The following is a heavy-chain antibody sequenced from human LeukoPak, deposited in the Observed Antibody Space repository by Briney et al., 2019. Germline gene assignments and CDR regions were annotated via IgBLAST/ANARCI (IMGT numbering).Heavy chain of an antibody. CDR1: GYTFTGYY. CDR2: INPNSGGT. CDR3: ARGPRGSSGYYGGWFDP. D-gene: IGHD3-22*01. V-gene: IGHV1-2*02. Sequence: GASVKVSCKASGYTFTGYYMHWVRQAPGQGLEWMGWINPNSGGTNYAQKFQGRVTMTRDTSISTAYMELSRLRSDDTAVYYCARGPRGSSGYYGGWFDPWGQGTLVTVSS. J-gene: IGHJ5*02.